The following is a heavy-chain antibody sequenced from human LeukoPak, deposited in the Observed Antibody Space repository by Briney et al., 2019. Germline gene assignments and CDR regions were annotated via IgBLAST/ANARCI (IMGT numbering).Heavy chain of an antibody. J-gene: IGHJ4*02. CDR3: ARRITTSGWYRDDY. CDR2: IFYSGGT. D-gene: IGHD6-19*01. CDR1: GGSINNYY. Sequence: SETLSLTCTVSGGSINNYYWSWIRQPPGKGLEWIGYIFYSGGTNYNPSLKSRVTISVDTSKNQFSLKLSSVTAADTAIYYCARRITTSGWYRDDYWGQGTLVTVSS. V-gene: IGHV4-59*08.